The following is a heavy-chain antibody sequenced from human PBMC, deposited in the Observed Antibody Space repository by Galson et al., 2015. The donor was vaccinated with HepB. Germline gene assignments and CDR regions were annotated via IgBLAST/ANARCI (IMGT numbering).Heavy chain of an antibody. V-gene: IGHV3-7*01. J-gene: IGHJ4*02. CDR1: GFSFSGYS. CDR3: ARAAGSYYFDY. CDR2: IKQDGSEK. Sequence: SLRLSCAASGFSFSGYSMSWVRQAPGKGLEWVANIKQDGSEKYYVDSVRGRLTISRDNAKNSLYLQMNILRADDTAVYYCARAAGSYYFDYWAQGTLVTVSS. D-gene: IGHD6-13*01.